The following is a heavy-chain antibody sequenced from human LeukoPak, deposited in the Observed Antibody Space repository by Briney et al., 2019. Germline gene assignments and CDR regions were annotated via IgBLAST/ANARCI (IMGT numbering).Heavy chain of an antibody. Sequence: SGPTLVKPTQTLTLTCTFSGFSLSTSGVGVGWIRQPPGKALEWLALIYWNDDKRYSPSLKSRLTITKNTSKNQVVLTMTNMDPVDTATYYCAHSPGGGIAAAGTNNWFDPWGQGTLVTVSS. CDR2: IYWNDDK. CDR1: GFSLSTSGVG. J-gene: IGHJ5*02. V-gene: IGHV2-5*01. CDR3: AHSPGGGIAAAGTNNWFDP. D-gene: IGHD6-13*01.